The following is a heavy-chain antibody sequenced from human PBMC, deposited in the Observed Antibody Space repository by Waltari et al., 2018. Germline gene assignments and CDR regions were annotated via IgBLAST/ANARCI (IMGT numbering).Heavy chain of an antibody. CDR1: GLPFTRCS. Sequence: EVQLVESGGGLVQPGGSLRLSCAASGLPFTRCSINWVRQAPGKGLEWVSYISSSSSTIYYADSVKGRFTISRDNAKNSLYLQMNSLRAEDTAVYYCAREEGIAAAGNYWGQGTLVTVSS. CDR2: ISSSSSTI. J-gene: IGHJ4*02. CDR3: AREEGIAAAGNY. D-gene: IGHD6-13*01. V-gene: IGHV3-48*01.